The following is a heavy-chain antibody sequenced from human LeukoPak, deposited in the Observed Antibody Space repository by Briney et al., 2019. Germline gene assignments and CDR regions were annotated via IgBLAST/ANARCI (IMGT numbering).Heavy chain of an antibody. V-gene: IGHV4-39*07. CDR3: ARDSGVYYDFWSGYLGFDP. CDR2: IYYSGST. J-gene: IGHJ5*02. Sequence: PSETLSLTCTVSGGSISSSSYYWGWIRQPPGKGLEWIGSIYYSGSTYYNPSLKSRVTISVDTSKNQFSLKLSSVTAADTAVYYCARDSGVYYDFWSGYLGFDPWGQGTLVTVSS. CDR1: GGSISSSSYY. D-gene: IGHD3-3*01.